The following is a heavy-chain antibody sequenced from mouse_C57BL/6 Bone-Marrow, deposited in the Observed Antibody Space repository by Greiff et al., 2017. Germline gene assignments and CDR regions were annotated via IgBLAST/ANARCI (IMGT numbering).Heavy chain of an antibody. J-gene: IGHJ2*01. Sequence: QVQLQQSGAGLVRPGASVTLSCEASGYTFTGYEMPWVQQTPVQGLEWIGAIDPETGGTAYHQKFKGQAILTADKSSSTAYMELRSLTSEDSAVYYCTTSWWGWLLYLDYWGQGTTLTVSS. CDR2: IDPETGGT. D-gene: IGHD2-3*01. CDR3: TTSWWGWLLYLDY. V-gene: IGHV1-15*01. CDR1: GYTFTGYE.